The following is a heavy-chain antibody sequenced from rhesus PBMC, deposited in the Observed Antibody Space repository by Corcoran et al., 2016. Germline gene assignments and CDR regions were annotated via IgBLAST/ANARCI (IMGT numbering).Heavy chain of an antibody. J-gene: IGHJ4*01. CDR2: ISGSGGST. V-gene: IGHV4-173*01. Sequence: KESGPALVKPTQTLTLTCTFSGFSLTTSGMGVGWIRQPPGKGLEWIGRISGSGGSTYYNPSLQSVVTISTATSKNQFSLKLSSVPAADTAVYYCARGIRGPWDYWGQGVLVTVSS. D-gene: IGHD2-39*01. CDR1: GFSLTTSG. CDR3: ARGIRGPWDY.